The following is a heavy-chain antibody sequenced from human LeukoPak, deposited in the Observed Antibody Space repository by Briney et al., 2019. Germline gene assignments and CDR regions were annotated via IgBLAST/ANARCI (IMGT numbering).Heavy chain of an antibody. CDR1: GYTFSDYY. CDR3: ARDVSRVQILSWLDP. V-gene: IGHV1-2*02. D-gene: IGHD1-1*01. Sequence: GASVKVSCKASGYTFSDYYIHWVRQAPGLGLEWMGWIIPNSGGTNYAQKFQGRVTLTRDTSISTAYMELSSLRSDDTAVYYCARDVSRVQILSWLDPWGQGTLVTVSS. CDR2: IIPNSGGT. J-gene: IGHJ5*02.